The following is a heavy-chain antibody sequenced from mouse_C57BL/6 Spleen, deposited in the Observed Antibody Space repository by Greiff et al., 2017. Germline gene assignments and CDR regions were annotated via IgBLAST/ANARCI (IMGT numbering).Heavy chain of an antibody. V-gene: IGHV1-80*01. D-gene: IGHD1-1*01. J-gene: IGHJ1*03. CDR3: AGYYYGSSRYWYFDV. CDR1: GYAFSSYW. Sequence: VMLVESGAELVKPGASVKISCKASGYAFSSYWMNWVKQRPGKGLEWIGQIYPGDGDTNYNGKFKGKATLTADKSSSTAYMQLSSLTSEDSAVYFCAGYYYGSSRYWYFDVWGTGTTVTVSS. CDR2: IYPGDGDT.